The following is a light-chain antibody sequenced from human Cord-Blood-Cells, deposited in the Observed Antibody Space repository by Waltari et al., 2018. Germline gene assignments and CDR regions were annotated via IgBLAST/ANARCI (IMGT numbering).Light chain of an antibody. CDR3: NSRDSSGNHWV. Sequence: SSELTRDPAVSVALGQTVRITCQGDSLRSYYATWYQQKPGHAPVLVIYGKNNRPSGIPDLFSGSSSGNTASLTITGAQAEDEADYYCNSRDSSGNHWVFGGGTKLTVL. CDR1: SLRSYY. V-gene: IGLV3-19*01. J-gene: IGLJ3*02. CDR2: GKN.